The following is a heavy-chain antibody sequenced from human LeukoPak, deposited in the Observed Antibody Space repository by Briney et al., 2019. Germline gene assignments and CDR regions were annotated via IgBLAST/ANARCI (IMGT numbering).Heavy chain of an antibody. V-gene: IGHV3-23*01. CDR3: ARVSATSGDFDY. CDR1: GFTFSDYA. CDR2: FSGIGSRT. J-gene: IGHJ4*02. Sequence: GESLRLSCAASGFTFSDYAMSWVRQAPGKGLEWVSTFSGIGSRTYYADSVKGRFTISRDNAKNSLYLQMNSLRDEDTAVYYCARVSATSGDFDYWGQGTLVTVSP. D-gene: IGHD2-2*01.